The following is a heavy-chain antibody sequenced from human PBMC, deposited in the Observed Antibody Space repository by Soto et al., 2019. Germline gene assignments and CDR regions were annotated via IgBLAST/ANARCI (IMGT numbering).Heavy chain of an antibody. CDR2: MSYDGGSQ. Sequence: QVQLVESGGGVVQPGRSLRLSCAASGFTFGSYVIHWLRQAPGKGLEWVAAMSYDGGSQYYTDSVKGRFNISRDNSKNTLYLQMSSLRPEDTASYYCARVLVEVTINSAFDFWGQGSTVTVS. CDR1: GFTFGSYV. J-gene: IGHJ3*01. CDR3: ARVLVEVTINSAFDF. D-gene: IGHD2-15*01. V-gene: IGHV3-30-3*01.